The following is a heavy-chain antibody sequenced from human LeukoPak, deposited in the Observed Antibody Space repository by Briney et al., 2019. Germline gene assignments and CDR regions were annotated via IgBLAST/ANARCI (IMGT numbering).Heavy chain of an antibody. D-gene: IGHD4-17*01. CDR3: ARDGSDYGEYYFDY. V-gene: IGHV4-39*07. J-gene: IGHJ4*02. CDR2: IYYTGDT. Sequence: SETLSLTCTVSGGSITSNSYYWGWIRQPPGKGLEWIGTIYYTGDTYYNPSLKRRVTISVDTSKNQFSLKLSSVTAADTAVYYCARDGSDYGEYYFDYWGQGTLVTVSS. CDR1: GGSITSNSYY.